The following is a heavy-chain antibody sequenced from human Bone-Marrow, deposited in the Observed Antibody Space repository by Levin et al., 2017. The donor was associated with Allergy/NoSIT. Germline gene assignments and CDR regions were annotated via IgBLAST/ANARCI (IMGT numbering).Heavy chain of an antibody. D-gene: IGHD2-8*02. Sequence: SETLSLPFSFSFFSLLLLPFFPFFLPSPFFFLSWIGEIYHSGSTNYNPSLKNRIFISVDKSRNQFSLRLNSVTAADTALYYCARRNSSWVVFAFDMWGQGTLVTVSS. CDR1: FFSLLLLPF. V-gene: IGHV4-4*02. CDR2: IYHSGST. J-gene: IGHJ3*02. CDR3: ARRNSSWVVFAFDM.